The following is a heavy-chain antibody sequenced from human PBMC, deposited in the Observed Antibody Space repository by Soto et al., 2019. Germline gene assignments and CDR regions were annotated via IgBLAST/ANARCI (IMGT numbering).Heavy chain of an antibody. CDR3: AKGAPSPFDS. Sequence: GAALRISCQGTGYRFSSSWIGWVRQKPRKGLEWLGNVYPSDSDVIYSPAFEGQVTISADNSINTAYLQLLNLKASDTATDDCAKGAPSPFDSCGQGNRVIVGS. D-gene: IGHD3-16*01. J-gene: IGHJ4*02. CDR1: GYRFSSSW. CDR2: VYPSDSDV. V-gene: IGHV5-51*01.